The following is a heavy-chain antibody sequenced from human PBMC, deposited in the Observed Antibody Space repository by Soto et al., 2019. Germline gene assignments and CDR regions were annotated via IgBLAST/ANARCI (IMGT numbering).Heavy chain of an antibody. J-gene: IGHJ6*03. CDR1: GFTFSSYS. CDR2: ISSSSNSI. D-gene: IGHD1-7*01. Sequence: GGSLRLSCAASGFTFSSYSMNWVRQAPGKGLEWVSYISSSSNSIYYADSVKGRFTISRDNAKNSLHLQMNSLRAEDTAVYYCAGTTSHQWYYMDVWGKGTTVTVSS. CDR3: AGTTSHQWYYMDV. V-gene: IGHV3-48*01.